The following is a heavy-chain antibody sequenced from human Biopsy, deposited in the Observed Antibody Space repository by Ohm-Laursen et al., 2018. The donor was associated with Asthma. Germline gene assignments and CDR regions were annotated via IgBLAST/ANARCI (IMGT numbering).Heavy chain of an antibody. D-gene: IGHD3-9*01. CDR1: GFTFSSYS. J-gene: IGHJ5*02. Sequence: GSLRLSCTASGFTFSSYSMNWVRQAPGKGLEWVSYISSSSSSTIYYADSVKGRFTISRDNSKNTLYLQMNSLRAEDTAVYYCAKAERYFDWYWFDPWGQGTLVTVSS. V-gene: IGHV3-48*01. CDR2: ISSSSSSTI. CDR3: AKAERYFDWYWFDP.